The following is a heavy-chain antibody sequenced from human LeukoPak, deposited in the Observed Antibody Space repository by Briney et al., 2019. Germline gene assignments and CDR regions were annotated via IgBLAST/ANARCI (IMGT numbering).Heavy chain of an antibody. D-gene: IGHD1-1*01. CDR2: INHSGST. J-gene: IGHJ4*02. V-gene: IGHV4-34*01. CDR3: ARKRTGDQGYYFDY. Sequence: SETLSLTCAVYGGSFSGYYWSWIRQPPGKGLEWIGEINHSGSTNYNPSLKSRVTISVDTSKDQFSPKLSSVTAADTAVYYCARKRTGDQGYYFDYWGQGTLVTVSS. CDR1: GGSFSGYY.